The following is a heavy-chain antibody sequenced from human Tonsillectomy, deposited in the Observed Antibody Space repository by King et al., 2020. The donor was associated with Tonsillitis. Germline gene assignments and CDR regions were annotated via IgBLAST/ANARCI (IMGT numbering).Heavy chain of an antibody. Sequence: VQLQASGPGLVKPSGTLSLTCAVSGGSISSSNWWSWVRQPPGKGLEWIGEIYHSGSTNYKSSLRSRVTISVDKSKNQFSLKLSSVTAADTAVYYCARDHYYDSSGLGYWGQGTLVTVSS. CDR2: IYHSGST. CDR3: ARDHYYDSSGLGY. D-gene: IGHD3-22*01. CDR1: GGSISSSNW. V-gene: IGHV4-4*02. J-gene: IGHJ4*02.